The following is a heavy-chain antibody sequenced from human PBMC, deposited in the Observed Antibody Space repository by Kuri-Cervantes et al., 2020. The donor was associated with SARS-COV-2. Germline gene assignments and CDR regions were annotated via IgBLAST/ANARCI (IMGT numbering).Heavy chain of an antibody. J-gene: IGHJ4*02. CDR2: INPDGSYA. D-gene: IGHD6-19*01. CDR3: ARGTVAGLDYFGY. Sequence: GESLKISCAASGFTFSGHWIHWVRQAPGKGLVWVSRINPDGSYANNADSVKGRFTLSRDNAKNTLYLQMNSLRAEDTAVYYCARGTVAGLDYFGYWGQGTLVTVSS. CDR1: GFTFSGHW. V-gene: IGHV3-74*01.